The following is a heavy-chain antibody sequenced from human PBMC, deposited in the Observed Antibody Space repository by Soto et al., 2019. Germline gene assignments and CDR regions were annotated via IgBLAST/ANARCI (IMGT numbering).Heavy chain of an antibody. CDR2: ISYDGSNK. CDR1: GFTFSSYG. D-gene: IGHD2-2*02. Sequence: GESLKISCAASGFTFSSYGMHWVRQAPGKGLEWVAVISYDGSNKYYADSVKGRFTISRDNSKNTLYLQMNSLRAEDTAVYYCAKEYCSSTSCYKTYYYYYGMDVWGQGTTVTVSS. V-gene: IGHV3-30*18. J-gene: IGHJ6*02. CDR3: AKEYCSSTSCYKTYYYYYGMDV.